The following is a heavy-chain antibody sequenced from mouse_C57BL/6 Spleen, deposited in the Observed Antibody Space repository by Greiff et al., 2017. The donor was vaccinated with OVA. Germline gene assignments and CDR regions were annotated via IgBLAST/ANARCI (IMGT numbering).Heavy chain of an antibody. CDR2: IDPSDSET. CDR3: ARSVAYYAMDY. Sequence: VKLQQPGAELVRPGSSVKLSCKASGYTFTSYWMHWVKQRPIQGLEWIGNIDPSDSETHYNQKFKDKATLTVDKSSSTAYMQLSSLTSEDSAVYYCARSVAYYAMDYWGQGTSVTVSS. CDR1: GYTFTSYW. V-gene: IGHV1-52*01. D-gene: IGHD1-1*01. J-gene: IGHJ4*01.